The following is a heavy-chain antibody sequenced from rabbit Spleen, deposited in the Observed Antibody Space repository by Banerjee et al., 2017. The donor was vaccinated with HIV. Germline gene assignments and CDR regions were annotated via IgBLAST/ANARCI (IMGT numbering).Heavy chain of an antibody. CDR3: ARDTSSSFSSYGMDL. Sequence: QQQLEESGGGLVKPGGTLTLTCTASGFSFSSSSYMCWVRQAPGKGLEWIACIDTGSSGFTYFATWAKGRFTCSKTSSTTVTLQMTRLTAADTATYFCARDTSSSFSSYGMDLWGPGTLVTVS. D-gene: IGHD1-1*01. J-gene: IGHJ6*01. CDR2: IDTGSSGFT. V-gene: IGHV1S45*01. CDR1: GFSFSSSSY.